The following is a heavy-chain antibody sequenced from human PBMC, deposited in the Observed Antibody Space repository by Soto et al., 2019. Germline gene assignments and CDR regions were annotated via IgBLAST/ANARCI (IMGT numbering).Heavy chain of an antibody. CDR1: GGTFSSYA. V-gene: IGHV1-69*13. CDR3: ASTVCSTSSYTPWWFDP. J-gene: IGHJ5*02. D-gene: IGHD2-2*02. CDR2: IIPIFGTA. Sequence: ASVKVSCKASGGTFSSYAISWVRQAPGQGLEWMGGIIPIFGTANYAQKFQGRVTITADESTSTAYMELSSLRSEDTAVYYCASTVCSTSSYTPWWFDPWGQGTLVTVSS.